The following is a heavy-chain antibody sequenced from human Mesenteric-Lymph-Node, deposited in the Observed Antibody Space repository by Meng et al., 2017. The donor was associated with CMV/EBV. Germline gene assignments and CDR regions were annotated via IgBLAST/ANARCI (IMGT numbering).Heavy chain of an antibody. J-gene: IGHJ4*02. Sequence: SCAASGFTFDDYGMSWVRQAPGKGLEWVSGINWNGGSTGYADCVKGRFTISRDNAKNSLYLQMNSLRAEDTALYYCASGGSRSENFDYWGQGTLVTVSS. V-gene: IGHV3-20*04. CDR2: INWNGGST. CDR3: ASGGSRSENFDY. CDR1: GFTFDDYG. D-gene: IGHD1-26*01.